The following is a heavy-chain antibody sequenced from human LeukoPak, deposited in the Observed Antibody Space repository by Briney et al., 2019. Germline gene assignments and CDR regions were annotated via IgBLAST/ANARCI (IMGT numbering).Heavy chain of an antibody. CDR3: ARAKPLWSSWTKFDY. Sequence: RPGGSLRLSCAASGFTFSSYWMSWVRQAPGKGLEWVANIKQDGSEKYYVDSVKGRFTISRDNAKNSLYLQMNSLRAEDTAVYYCARAKPLWSSWTKFDYWGQGTLVTVSS. CDR1: GFTFSSYW. J-gene: IGHJ4*02. V-gene: IGHV3-7*01. D-gene: IGHD6-13*01. CDR2: IKQDGSEK.